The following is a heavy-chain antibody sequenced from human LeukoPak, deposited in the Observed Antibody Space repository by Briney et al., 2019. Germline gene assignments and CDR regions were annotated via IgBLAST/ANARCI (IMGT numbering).Heavy chain of an antibody. CDR2: IYYSGNT. D-gene: IGHD3-10*01. Sequence: SETLSLTCTVSGGSMSSTNYYWVWIRQPPGKGLEWIGGIYYSGNTYYNPSLKSRVTISVDTSQNHFSLKLSSVTAADTAVYYCARHYHGSGRPNGGYGFDLWGQGTMVTVSS. V-gene: IGHV4-39*01. J-gene: IGHJ3*01. CDR3: ARHYHGSGRPNGGYGFDL. CDR1: GGSMSSTNYY.